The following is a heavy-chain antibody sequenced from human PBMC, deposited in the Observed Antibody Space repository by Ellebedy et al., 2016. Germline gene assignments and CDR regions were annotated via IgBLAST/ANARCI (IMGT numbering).Heavy chain of an antibody. CDR2: LSHNGNT. J-gene: IGHJ4*02. CDR3: ASSGPLTPFDY. CDR1: GGSVSSYIYR. V-gene: IGHV4-61*01. Sequence: SETLSLXXTVSGGSVSSYIYRWSWIRQPPGKGLEWIGYLSHNGNTHYNPSLKSRVTISADTSKSQFSLNMTSMSAADTAIFYCASSGPLTPFDYWGQGTLVTVSS. D-gene: IGHD4-23*01.